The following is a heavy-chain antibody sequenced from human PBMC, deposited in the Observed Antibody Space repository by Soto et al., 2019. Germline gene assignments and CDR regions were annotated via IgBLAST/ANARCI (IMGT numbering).Heavy chain of an antibody. CDR3: EVYGLLRYGHSTYYYEY. V-gene: IGHV4-59*01. J-gene: IGHJ4*02. Sequence: AETLARTFPVFGGSITSYYWSWVRQPPGKVLELIGYIYYSGSANYNPSLKSRVTISVDTSKNQFSLKLSSVTAADTAVYYCEVYGLLRYGHSTYYYEYWGQGTLVTVSS. CDR2: IYYSGSA. CDR1: GGSITSYY. D-gene: IGHD3-9*01.